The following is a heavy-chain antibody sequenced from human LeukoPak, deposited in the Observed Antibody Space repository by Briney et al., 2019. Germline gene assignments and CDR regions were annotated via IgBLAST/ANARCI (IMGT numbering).Heavy chain of an antibody. Sequence: GESLKISCKGSGYSFTSYWIGWVRQMPGKGLEWMGIIYPGDSDTSYSPSFQGQVTISADKSISTAYLQWSSLKASDTAMYYCARGGVDIVATVGFDYWGQGTLVTVSS. CDR2: IYPGDSDT. D-gene: IGHD5-12*01. V-gene: IGHV5-51*01. CDR1: GYSFTSYW. CDR3: ARGGVDIVATVGFDY. J-gene: IGHJ4*02.